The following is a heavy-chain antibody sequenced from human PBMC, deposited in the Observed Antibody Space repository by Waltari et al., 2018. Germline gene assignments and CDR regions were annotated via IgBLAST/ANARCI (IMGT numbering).Heavy chain of an antibody. CDR3: ARTMGGHYDFSFDP. CDR2: ISYDGSTK. J-gene: IGHJ5*02. CDR1: GFTFSTYT. D-gene: IGHD3-3*01. V-gene: IGHV3-30-3*01. Sequence: QVQLVESGGGVVQPGKSLRLSCAASGFTFSTYTKTWVRQPPGKGLEWVALISYDGSTKYYADSVKCRFTISRDNSKDTLYLQMSSLRAEDTAVYSCARTMGGHYDFSFDPWGQGTLVTVSS.